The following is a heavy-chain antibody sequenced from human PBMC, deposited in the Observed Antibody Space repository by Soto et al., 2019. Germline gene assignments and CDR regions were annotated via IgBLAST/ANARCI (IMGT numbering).Heavy chain of an antibody. D-gene: IGHD4-17*01. V-gene: IGHV3-7*01. CDR1: GFTFSSYW. CDR2: IKQDGSEK. J-gene: IGHJ4*02. CDR3: ARDKDDYGDSYYFDY. Sequence: GGSRSLSWAASGFTFSSYWMSWVRQAPGKGLEWVANIKQDGSEKYYVDSVKGRFTISRDNAKNSLYLQMNSLRAEDTAVYYCARDKDDYGDSYYFDYWGQGTLVTVSS.